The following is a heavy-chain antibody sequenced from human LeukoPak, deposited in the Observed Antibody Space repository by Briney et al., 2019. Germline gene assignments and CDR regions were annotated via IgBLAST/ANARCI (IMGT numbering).Heavy chain of an antibody. Sequence: AAEKVSCKASGYTFTSYGISWVRQAPGQGLEWMGWISGYNGNTNYAQKLQGRVTMTTDTSTRTAYMEVRSLRSDDTAVYYCARDLPNGGHSYGYIYWGQGTLVTV. CDR1: GYTFTSYG. J-gene: IGHJ4*02. CDR2: ISGYNGNT. D-gene: IGHD5-18*01. V-gene: IGHV1-18*01. CDR3: ARDLPNGGHSYGYIY.